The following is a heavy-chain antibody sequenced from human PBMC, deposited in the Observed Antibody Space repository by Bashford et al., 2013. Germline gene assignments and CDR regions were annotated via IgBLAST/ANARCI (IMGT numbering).Heavy chain of an antibody. CDR2: INPNNGGT. Sequence: WVRQAPGQGLEWMGWINPNNGGTSYAQKFQGWVTMTRDTSISTAYMELSRLRSDDTAVYYCARSHIVGLSPXFQRWGQGTLVTVSS. D-gene: IGHD1-26*01. V-gene: IGHV1-2*04. J-gene: IGHJ1*01. CDR3: ARSHIVGLSPXFQR.